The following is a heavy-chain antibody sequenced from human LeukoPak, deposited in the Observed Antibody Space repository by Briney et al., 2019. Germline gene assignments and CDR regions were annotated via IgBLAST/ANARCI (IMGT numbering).Heavy chain of an antibody. J-gene: IGHJ5*02. CDR1: GFTFSSYW. CDR3: ARVGSSWYVVDP. V-gene: IGHV3-7*01. D-gene: IGHD6-13*01. CDR2: IKEDGSEK. Sequence: GGSLRPSCAASGFTFSSYWMTWVRQAPGKGLEWVANIKEDGSEKYYVDSVKGRFTISRDNAKKSLYLQMNSLRAEDTAVYYCARVGSSWYVVDPWGQGTLVTVSS.